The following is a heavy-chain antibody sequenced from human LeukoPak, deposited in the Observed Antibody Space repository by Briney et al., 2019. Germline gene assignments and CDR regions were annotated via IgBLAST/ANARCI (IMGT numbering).Heavy chain of an antibody. J-gene: IGHJ4*02. CDR2: INSDGSST. CDR1: GFTFSSYW. Sequence: GGSLRLSCAASGFTFSSYWMHWVRQAPGKGLVWVSRINSDGSSTSYADSVKGRFTISRDNAKNTLYLQMNSLRAEDTAVYYCAGDPLWEPWDYWGQGTLVTVSS. D-gene: IGHD1-26*01. CDR3: AGDPLWEPWDY. V-gene: IGHV3-74*01.